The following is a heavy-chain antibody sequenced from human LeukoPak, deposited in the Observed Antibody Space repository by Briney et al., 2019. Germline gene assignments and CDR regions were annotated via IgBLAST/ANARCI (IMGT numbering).Heavy chain of an antibody. CDR3: AREGYGSGSSHFMDV. Sequence: ETLSLTCTVSGVAITNYFWTWIRQAPGKGLEWIGYIYYVGTTKYNTSLKSRASMSVDKSKKQLSLNLKYVTAADTAVYYCAREGYGSGSSHFMDVRGTGTTVTVSS. CDR2: IYYVGTT. D-gene: IGHD3-10*01. J-gene: IGHJ6*03. CDR1: GVAITNYF. V-gene: IGHV4-59*12.